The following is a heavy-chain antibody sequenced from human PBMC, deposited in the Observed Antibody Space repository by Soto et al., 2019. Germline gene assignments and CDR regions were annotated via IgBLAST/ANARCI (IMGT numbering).Heavy chain of an antibody. J-gene: IGHJ5*02. D-gene: IGHD4-17*01. V-gene: IGHV4-30-4*01. CDR2: IYYTGNT. CDR3: ASSDYTDYVGRTTFDP. CDR1: GGSISSGDYY. Sequence: QVQLQESGPGLVKPSQTLSLSCTVSGGSISSGDYYWSWIRQSPGKGLEWFGFIYYTGNTFYNPSLKSRVTIALDTSKNQCSLKVNSVTPADTAVYYCASSDYTDYVGRTTFDPWGQGTLVTVSS.